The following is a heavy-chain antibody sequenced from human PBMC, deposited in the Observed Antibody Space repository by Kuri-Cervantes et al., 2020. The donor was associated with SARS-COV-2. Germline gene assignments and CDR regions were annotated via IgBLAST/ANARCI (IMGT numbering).Heavy chain of an antibody. Sequence: GESLKISCAASGFTFSSYSMNWVRQAPGKGLEWVSSISGSSSYIYYADSVKGRFTISRGSAKNSLYLQMNSLRAEDTAVYYCARDPPYCTNGVCYRSYAFDIWGQGTMVTVSS. V-gene: IGHV3-21*01. CDR3: ARDPPYCTNGVCYRSYAFDI. CDR1: GFTFSSYS. CDR2: ISGSSSYI. J-gene: IGHJ3*02. D-gene: IGHD2-8*01.